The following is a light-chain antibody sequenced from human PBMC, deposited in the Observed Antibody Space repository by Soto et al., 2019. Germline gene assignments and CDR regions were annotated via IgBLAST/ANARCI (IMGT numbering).Light chain of an antibody. J-gene: IGLJ2*01. CDR3: CSYAGSFVV. Sequence: QSALTQPRSVSGSPGQSVTISCTGTSSDVGGYNYVSWYQQHPGKAPKLMLYDVSKRPSGVPDRFSGSKSVNTASLTISGLQAEDEADYYCCSYAGSFVVFGGGPKLTVL. V-gene: IGLV2-11*01. CDR2: DVS. CDR1: SSDVGGYNY.